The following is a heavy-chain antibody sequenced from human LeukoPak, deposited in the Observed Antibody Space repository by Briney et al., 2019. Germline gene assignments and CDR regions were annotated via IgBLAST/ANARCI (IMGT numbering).Heavy chain of an antibody. CDR3: AELGITMIGGV. Sequence: GGSLRLSCAASGFTFITYNMNWVRQAPGKGLEWVSSISSTSSSYRYYADSVKGRFTISRDNAKNSLYLQMNSLRAEDTAVYYCAELGITMIGGVWGKGTTVTISS. CDR2: ISSTSSSYR. V-gene: IGHV3-21*01. D-gene: IGHD3-10*02. CDR1: GFTFITYN. J-gene: IGHJ6*04.